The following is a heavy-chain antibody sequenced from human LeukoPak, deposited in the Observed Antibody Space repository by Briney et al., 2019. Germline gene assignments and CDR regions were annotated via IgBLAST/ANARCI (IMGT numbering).Heavy chain of an antibody. V-gene: IGHV3-30*02. CDR1: GFTFSSYG. J-gene: IGHJ4*02. CDR3: ARVLRGGNLDMLFDY. CDR2: IRYDGSNK. D-gene: IGHD1-26*01. Sequence: PGGSLRLSCAASGFTFSSYGMLWVRQAPGKGLEWVAFIRYDGSNKYYADSVKGRFTISRDNSKNTLYLQMNSLRTEDTAVYYCARVLRGGNLDMLFDYWGQGTLVTVSP.